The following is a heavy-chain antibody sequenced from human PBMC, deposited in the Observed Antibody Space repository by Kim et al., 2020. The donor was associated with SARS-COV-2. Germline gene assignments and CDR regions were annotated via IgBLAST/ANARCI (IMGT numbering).Heavy chain of an antibody. Sequence: GGSLRLSCAASGFTFDDYAMHWVRQAPGKGLEWVSGISWNSGSIGYADSVKGRFTISRDNAKNSLYLQMNSLRAEDTALYYCASDSSSWTLSINDYWGQGTLVTVSS. CDR2: ISWNSGSI. D-gene: IGHD6-13*01. J-gene: IGHJ4*02. CDR3: ASDSSSWTLSINDY. V-gene: IGHV3-9*01. CDR1: GFTFDDYA.